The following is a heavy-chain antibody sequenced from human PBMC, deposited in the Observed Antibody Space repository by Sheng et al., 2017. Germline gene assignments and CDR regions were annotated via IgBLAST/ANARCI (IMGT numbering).Heavy chain of an antibody. CDR3: ARGTPSSSWYLGACGFDY. CDR1: GGTFSSYA. V-gene: IGHV1-69*01. J-gene: IGHJ4*02. D-gene: IGHD6-13*01. CDR2: IIPIFGTA. Sequence: QVQLVQSGAEVKKPGSSVKVSCKASGGTFSSYAISWVRQAPGQGLEWMGGIIPIFGTANYAQKFQGRVTITADESTSTAYMELSSLRSEDTAVYYCARGTPSSSWYLGACGFDYWGQGTLVTVSS.